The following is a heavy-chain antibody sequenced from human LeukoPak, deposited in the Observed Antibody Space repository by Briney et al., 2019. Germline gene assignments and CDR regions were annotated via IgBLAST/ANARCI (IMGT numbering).Heavy chain of an antibody. J-gene: IGHJ4*02. CDR3: AGVFSGRQPFEL. V-gene: IGHV4-59*01. D-gene: IGHD3-10*01. CDR1: GGSINDYY. Sequence: SETLSLTCTVSGGSINDYYWNWVRQPPGKGLEWIGYIYYRGATNSNPSLKGRVTTSIDTSKKEFSLKLSSVTAADTAVYYCAGVFSGRQPFELWGQGTLVSVSS. CDR2: IYYRGAT.